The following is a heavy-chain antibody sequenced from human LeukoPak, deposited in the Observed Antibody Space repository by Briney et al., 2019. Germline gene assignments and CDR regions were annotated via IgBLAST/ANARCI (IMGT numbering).Heavy chain of an antibody. D-gene: IGHD5-18*01. V-gene: IGHV5-51*01. J-gene: IGHJ4*02. CDR2: VYPATSDT. CDR1: GYSFPNYW. CDR3: ARPKTLGGYNYEFEF. Sequence: HGESLKISCKGSGYSFPNYWIGWVRQMPGKGLEWIGIVYPATSDTTYSPSFQGQVTISADKSSSTAYLQRSSLKASDTAIYYCARPKTLGGYNYEFEFWGQGTLVTVSS.